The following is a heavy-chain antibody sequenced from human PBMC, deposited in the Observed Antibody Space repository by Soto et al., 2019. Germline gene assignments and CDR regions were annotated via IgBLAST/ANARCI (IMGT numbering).Heavy chain of an antibody. D-gene: IGHD4-17*01. CDR1: GFTFSSYA. CDR3: ARRSDGDYEIDY. CDR2: ISGNGGST. J-gene: IGHJ4*02. Sequence: GGSLRLSCAASGFTFSSYAMSWVRQAPGKGLEWVSAISGNGGSTYYADSVKGRFTISRDNSKNTLYLQMNSLRAEDTAVYYCARRSDGDYEIDYWGQGTLVTVS. V-gene: IGHV3-23*01.